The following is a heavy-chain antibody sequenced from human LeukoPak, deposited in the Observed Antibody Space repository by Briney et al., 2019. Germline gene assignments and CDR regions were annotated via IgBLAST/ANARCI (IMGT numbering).Heavy chain of an antibody. Sequence: SETLSFTCTVAGGSISSYYWSWIRQPAGKGLEWIGRIYTSGSTNYNPSLKSRVTMSVDTSKHQFSLKLSSVTAADTAVYYCASSGRDYYYGMDVWGQGTTVTVSS. V-gene: IGHV4-4*07. J-gene: IGHJ6*02. CDR2: IYTSGST. CDR3: ASSGRDYYYGMDV. CDR1: GGSISSYY. D-gene: IGHD3-10*01.